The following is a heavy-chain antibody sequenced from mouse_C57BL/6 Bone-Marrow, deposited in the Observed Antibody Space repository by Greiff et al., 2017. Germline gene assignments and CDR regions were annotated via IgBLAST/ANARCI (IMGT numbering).Heavy chain of an antibody. Sequence: VQLQQSGPELVQPGASVKISCKASGYAFSSSWMNWVKQRPGKGLEWIGRIYPGDGDTNYNGKFKGKATLTADKSSSTAYMQLSSLTSEDSAVYFCARSLLRVGPYFDYWGQGTTLTVSS. J-gene: IGHJ2*01. CDR1: GYAFSSSW. D-gene: IGHD1-2*01. CDR2: IYPGDGDT. CDR3: ARSLLRVGPYFDY. V-gene: IGHV1-82*01.